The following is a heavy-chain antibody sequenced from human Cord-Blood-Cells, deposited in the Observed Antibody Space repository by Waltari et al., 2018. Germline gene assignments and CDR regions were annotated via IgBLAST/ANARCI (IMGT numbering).Heavy chain of an antibody. CDR2: IYYSGST. CDR3: ARRCSSTSCYFRVDY. Sequence: QLQLQESGPGLVKPSETLSLTCTVSGGSISSSSYYWGWIRQPPGKGLEWIGCIYYSGSTYYNPSLKSRVTISVDTSKNQFSLKLSSVTAADTAVYYCARRCSSTSCYFRVDYWGQGTLVTVSS. V-gene: IGHV4-39*01. J-gene: IGHJ4*02. D-gene: IGHD2-2*01. CDR1: GGSISSSSYY.